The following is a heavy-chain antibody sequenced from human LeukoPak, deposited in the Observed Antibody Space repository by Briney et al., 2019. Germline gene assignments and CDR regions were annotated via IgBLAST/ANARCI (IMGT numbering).Heavy chain of an antibody. CDR1: GFTFDDYA. V-gene: IGHV3-9*01. Sequence: GGSLRLSCAASGFTFDDYAMHWVRQAPGKGLEWVSGISWNSGSIGYADSVKGGFTISRENAKNSLYLQMNSLRAEGTALYYCAKSYDYVWGSYRNDAFDIWGQGAMVTVSS. CDR3: AKSYDYVWGSYRNDAFDI. D-gene: IGHD3-16*02. CDR2: ISWNSGSI. J-gene: IGHJ3*02.